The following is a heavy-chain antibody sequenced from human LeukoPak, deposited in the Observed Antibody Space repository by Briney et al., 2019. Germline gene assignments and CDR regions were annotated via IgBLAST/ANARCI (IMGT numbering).Heavy chain of an antibody. Sequence: GGSLRLSCAASGFTFSSYGMHWVRQAPGKGLEWVAVIWYDGSKKYYLDSVKGRFTISRDNSKNTLYLQMNSLRAEDTAVYYCARANGQLWTTPDYWGQGTLVTISS. CDR2: IWYDGSKK. D-gene: IGHD5-18*01. CDR3: ARANGQLWTTPDY. CDR1: GFTFSSYG. J-gene: IGHJ4*02. V-gene: IGHV3-33*01.